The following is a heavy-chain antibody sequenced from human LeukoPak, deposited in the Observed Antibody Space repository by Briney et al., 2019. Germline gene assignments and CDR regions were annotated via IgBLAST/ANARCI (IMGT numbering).Heavy chain of an antibody. D-gene: IGHD2-15*01. CDR2: IYHSGST. J-gene: IGHJ4*02. V-gene: IGHV4-30-2*01. Sequence: PSETLSLTCAVSGGSISSGGYSWSWIRQPPGKGLEWIGYIYHSGSTYYNPSLKSRVTISVDRSKNQLSLKLSSVTAADTAVYYCARDPGRRGHFDYWGQGTLVTVSS. CDR1: GGSISSGGYS. CDR3: ARDPGRRGHFDY.